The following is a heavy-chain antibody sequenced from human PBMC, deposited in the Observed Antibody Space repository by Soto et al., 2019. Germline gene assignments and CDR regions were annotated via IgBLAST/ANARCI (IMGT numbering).Heavy chain of an antibody. CDR1: GFTFSSYE. D-gene: IGHD4-17*01. CDR3: ARDEYGGNSNAFDI. J-gene: IGHJ3*02. CDR2: ISSSGSTI. Sequence: GGSLRLSCAASGFTFSSYEMNWVRQAPGKGLEWVSYISSSGSTIYYADSVKGRFTISRDNAKNSLYLQMNSLRAEDTAVYYCARDEYGGNSNAFDIWGQGTMVTVSS. V-gene: IGHV3-48*03.